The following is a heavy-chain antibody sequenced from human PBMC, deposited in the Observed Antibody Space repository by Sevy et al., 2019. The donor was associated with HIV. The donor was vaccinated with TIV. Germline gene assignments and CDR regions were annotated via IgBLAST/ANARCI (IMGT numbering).Heavy chain of an antibody. CDR2: INPNTSDT. CDR3: ARDFLAVTSIPSDAFDI. D-gene: IGHD2-21*02. J-gene: IGHJ3*02. Sequence: ASVKVSCKASGYSFTGYYMNWVRQPPGQGLEWMGWINPNTSDTTYSEKFEGRVTMTRDSSLSTAYLELRGLRSDDTTVDYGARDFLAVTSIPSDAFDIWGQGTLVTVSS. V-gene: IGHV1-2*02. CDR1: GYSFTGYY.